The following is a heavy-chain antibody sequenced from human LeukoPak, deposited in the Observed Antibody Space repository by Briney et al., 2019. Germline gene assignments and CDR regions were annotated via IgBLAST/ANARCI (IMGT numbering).Heavy chain of an antibody. V-gene: IGHV4-4*07. J-gene: IGHJ5*02. D-gene: IGHD2-2*01. CDR3: AKSLGSCSSTSCYFLDNWFDP. CDR1: GGSISTYC. CDR2: IYTGGRT. Sequence: HSEPLSLTCPVSGGSISTYCWNWIRQPAGKGLEWIGRIYTGGRTTYNPSLKSRVTMSVDTSKNQFSLKLSSVTAADTAVYYCAKSLGSCSSTSCYFLDNWFDPWGQGTLVTVSS.